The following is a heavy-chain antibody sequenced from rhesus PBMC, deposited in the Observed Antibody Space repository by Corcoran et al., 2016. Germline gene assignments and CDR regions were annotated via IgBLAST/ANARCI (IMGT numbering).Heavy chain of an antibody. CDR1: GFSISTTGTG. V-gene: IGHV2-95*01. Sequence: QVTLKESGPALVKPTQTLTLPCTVSGFSISTTGTGVGWIRQTPGKAREWRASIYWNDSKYYSKSLKSMLTIAKDTSQNQVVRHVTNLDPVDTATYYCARGHASIAAAGSWGQGVVVTVSS. CDR2: IYWNDSK. CDR3: ARGHASIAAAGS. J-gene: IGHJ6*01. D-gene: IGHD6-31*01.